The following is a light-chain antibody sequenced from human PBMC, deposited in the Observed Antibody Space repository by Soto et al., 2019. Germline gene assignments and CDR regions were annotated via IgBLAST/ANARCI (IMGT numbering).Light chain of an antibody. Sequence: QSVLTQPPAASGTPGQRVTMSCSGTSSNIGNNFVFWYQHLPGTAPKLLIYRSDERPSGVPDRFTASKSGTSASLAISGLRSEDEADDYCASWDDSLSAVVFGGGTKLTVL. CDR1: SSNIGNNF. CDR3: ASWDDSLSAVV. CDR2: RSD. J-gene: IGLJ2*01. V-gene: IGLV1-47*01.